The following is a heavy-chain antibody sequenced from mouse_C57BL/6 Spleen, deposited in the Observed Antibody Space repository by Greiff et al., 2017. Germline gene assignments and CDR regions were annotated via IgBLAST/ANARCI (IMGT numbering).Heavy chain of an antibody. V-gene: IGHV1-54*01. CDR2: ITPGSGGT. Sequence: QVQLQQSGAELVRPGTSVKVSCKASGYAFTNYLIEWVKQRPGQGLEWIGGITPGSGGTNYNEKFKGKATLTADNSSSTAYMQLSSLTSEDSAVYFCARGGNDGYPFDYWGQGTTLTVSS. CDR3: ARGGNDGYPFDY. CDR1: GYAFTNYL. D-gene: IGHD2-3*01. J-gene: IGHJ2*01.